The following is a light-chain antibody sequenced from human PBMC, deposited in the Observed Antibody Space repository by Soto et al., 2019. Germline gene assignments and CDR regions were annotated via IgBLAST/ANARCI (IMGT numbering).Light chain of an antibody. CDR2: YDS. CDR3: QVWDSSSDHPYV. V-gene: IGLV3-21*04. Sequence: VLTQPPSVSVAPGKTARITCGGNNIGSKSVHWYQQKPGQAPVLVIYYDSDRPSGIPERFSGSNSGNTATLTISRVEAGDEADYYCQVWDSSSDHPYVFGTGTKVTVL. J-gene: IGLJ1*01. CDR1: NIGSKS.